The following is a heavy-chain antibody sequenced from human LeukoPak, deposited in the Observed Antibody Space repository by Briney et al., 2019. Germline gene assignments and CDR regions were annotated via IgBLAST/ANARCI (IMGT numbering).Heavy chain of an antibody. D-gene: IGHD2-21*01. Sequence: GGSLRLSCAASGFTFSSYWMSWVRQAPGKGLEWVANIKQDGSEKYFVDSVKGRFTISRDNAKNSLYLQMYSLRAEDTAVYYCAREIADDYYYYYMDVWGKGTTVTVSS. CDR1: GFTFSSYW. J-gene: IGHJ6*03. CDR3: AREIADDYYYYYMDV. V-gene: IGHV3-7*01. CDR2: IKQDGSEK.